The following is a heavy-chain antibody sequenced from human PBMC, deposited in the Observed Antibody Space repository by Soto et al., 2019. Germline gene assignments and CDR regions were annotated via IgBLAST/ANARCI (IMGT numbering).Heavy chain of an antibody. D-gene: IGHD2-8*01. CDR3: ARVIRAVGVPFDL. V-gene: IGHV4-59*01. J-gene: IGHJ4*02. CDR1: GGSLKTYN. Sequence: SETLSLTCNVSGGSLKTYNWSWIRKLPGKGLEWIGYIYHSGSTNYNPSLQSRATISVDTSKNQFSLRLSSVKPADTAVYYCARVIRAVGVPFDLRGQGTLVTVSS. CDR2: IYHSGST.